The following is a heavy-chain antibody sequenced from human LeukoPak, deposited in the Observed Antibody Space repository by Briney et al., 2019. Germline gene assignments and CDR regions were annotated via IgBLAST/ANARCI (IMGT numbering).Heavy chain of an antibody. CDR3: ARANYGSGSYYFDY. V-gene: IGHV3-48*04. CDR1: GFTFSSYS. D-gene: IGHD3-10*01. Sequence: GGSLRLSCAASGFTFSSYSMNWVRQAPGKGLEWVSYISSSSSTIYYADSVKGRFTISRDNAKNSLYLQMNSLRAEDTAVYYCARANYGSGSYYFDYWGQGTLVTVSS. J-gene: IGHJ4*02. CDR2: ISSSSSTI.